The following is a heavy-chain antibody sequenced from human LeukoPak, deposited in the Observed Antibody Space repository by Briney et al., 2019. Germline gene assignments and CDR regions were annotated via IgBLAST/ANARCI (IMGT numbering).Heavy chain of an antibody. Sequence: GGSLRLSCAASGFSFMNAWMIWVRQAPGKGLEWVGRIKSNADGGTPDYAAPARGRFTISRDDSKNTLYLQMNSLKTEDTAVYYCATFYHEYSPYWGRGTLVTVSS. CDR1: GFSFMNAW. D-gene: IGHD2/OR15-2a*01. V-gene: IGHV3-15*01. J-gene: IGHJ4*02. CDR2: IKSNADGGTP. CDR3: ATFYHEYSPY.